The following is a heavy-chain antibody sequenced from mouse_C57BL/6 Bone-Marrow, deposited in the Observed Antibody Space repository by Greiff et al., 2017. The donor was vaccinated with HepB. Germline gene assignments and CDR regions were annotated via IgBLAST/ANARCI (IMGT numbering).Heavy chain of an antibody. V-gene: IGHV1-50*01. CDR3: AREGPSFPADY. CDR2: IDPSDSYT. CDR1: GYTFTSYW. Sequence: QVQLQQPGAELVKPGASVKLSCKASGYTFTSYWMQWVKQRPGQGLEWIGEIDPSDSYTNYNQKFKGKATLTVDTSSSTAYMQLSSLTSEDSAVYYCAREGPSFPADYWGQGTTRTVSS. J-gene: IGHJ2*01.